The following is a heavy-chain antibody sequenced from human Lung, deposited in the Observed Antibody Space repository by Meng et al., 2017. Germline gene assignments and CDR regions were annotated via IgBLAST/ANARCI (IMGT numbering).Heavy chain of an antibody. D-gene: IGHD4-11*01. V-gene: IGHV4-34*01. Sequence: QAPLQQWGAALFEPSETLPLTCGVSGGSFRDYYWSWIRQPPGKGLEWIGEINHSGSTNYNPSLESRATISVDTSQNNLSLKLSSVTAADSAVYYCARGPTTMAHDFDYWGQGTLVTVSS. J-gene: IGHJ4*02. CDR3: ARGPTTMAHDFDY. CDR1: GGSFRDYY. CDR2: INHSGST.